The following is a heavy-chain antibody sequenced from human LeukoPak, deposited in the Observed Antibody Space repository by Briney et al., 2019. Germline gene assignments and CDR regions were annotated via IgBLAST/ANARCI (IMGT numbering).Heavy chain of an antibody. D-gene: IGHD3-22*01. CDR1: GYTFTSYG. V-gene: IGHV1-18*01. Sequence: ASVKVSCKASGYTFTSYGISWVRQAPGQGLEWMGWISAYNGNTNYAQKLQGRVTMTTDTSTSTAYMELRSLRSDDTAVYYCARLLLDDDSSGYYYFDYWGQGTLVTVSS. CDR3: ARLLLDDDSSGYYYFDY. J-gene: IGHJ4*02. CDR2: ISAYNGNT.